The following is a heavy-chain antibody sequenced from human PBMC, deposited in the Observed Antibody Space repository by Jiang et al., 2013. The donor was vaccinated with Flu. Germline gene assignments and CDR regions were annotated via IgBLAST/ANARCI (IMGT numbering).Heavy chain of an antibody. Sequence: LLKPSETLSLTCSVSGGSINSSSNYWGWIRQPPGKGLEWIGSIYYTGNTDYNPSLKSRVTISVDTSKNQFSLRLSSVTAADTAVYYCARHVSSGLGAFDIWGQGTKVTVSS. J-gene: IGHJ3*02. CDR1: GGSINSSSNY. V-gene: IGHV4-39*01. CDR2: IYYTGNT. CDR3: ARHVSSGLGAFDI. D-gene: IGHD3-10*01.